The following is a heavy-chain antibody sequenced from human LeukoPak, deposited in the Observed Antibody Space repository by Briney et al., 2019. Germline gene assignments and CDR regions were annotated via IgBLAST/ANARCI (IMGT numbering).Heavy chain of an antibody. CDR2: ISYDGSNK. V-gene: IGHV3-30*03. Sequence: GGSLRLSCAASGFTFSSYAMSWVRQAPGKGLEWVAVISYDGSNKYYADSVKGRFTISRDNSKNTLYLQMNSLRAEDTAVYYCAMPRYDSSGYYGGPFDYWGQGTLVTVSS. D-gene: IGHD3-22*01. CDR1: GFTFSSYA. J-gene: IGHJ4*02. CDR3: AMPRYDSSGYYGGPFDY.